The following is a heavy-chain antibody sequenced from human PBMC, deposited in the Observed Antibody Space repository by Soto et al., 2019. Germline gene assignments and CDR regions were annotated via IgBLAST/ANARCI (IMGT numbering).Heavy chain of an antibody. CDR1: GFTFSGYA. D-gene: IGHD5-12*01. Sequence: GGSLRLSCAASGFTFSGYAMHWVRQAPGKGLEWVAVISYDGSNKYYADSVKGRFTISRDNSKNTLYLQMNSLRAEDTAVYYCAAEGRGYSGYNFDYWGQGTLVTVSS. CDR2: ISYDGSNK. V-gene: IGHV3-30-3*01. J-gene: IGHJ4*02. CDR3: AAEGRGYSGYNFDY.